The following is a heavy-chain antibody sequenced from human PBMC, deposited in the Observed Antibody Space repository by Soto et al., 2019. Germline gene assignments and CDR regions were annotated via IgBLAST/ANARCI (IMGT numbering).Heavy chain of an antibody. CDR2: INAGNGNT. Sequence: ASVKVSCKASGYTFTSYAMHWVRQAPGQRLEWMGWINAGNGNTKYSQKFQGRVTITRDTSASTAYMELSSLRSEDTAVYYCARDVDCISTSCFYFDYWGQGTLVTVS. CDR3: ARDVDCISTSCFYFDY. D-gene: IGHD2-2*01. J-gene: IGHJ4*02. CDR1: GYTFTSYA. V-gene: IGHV1-3*01.